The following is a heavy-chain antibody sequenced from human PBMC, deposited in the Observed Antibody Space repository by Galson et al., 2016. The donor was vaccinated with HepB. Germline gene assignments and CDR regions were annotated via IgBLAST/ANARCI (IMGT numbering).Heavy chain of an antibody. J-gene: IGHJ5*02. D-gene: IGHD3-10*01. Sequence: SLRLSCAASGFTFSSHAMHWVRQAPGKGLEWVAVTSQDGMKKNYADSVKGRFTVFRDNSKNTMSLQMNSLKADDTAVYFCARNPTEYGSGSYYKWFDPWGQGTMVTVSS. CDR3: ARNPTEYGSGSYYKWFDP. V-gene: IGHV3-30*14. CDR1: GFTFSSHA. CDR2: TSQDGMKK.